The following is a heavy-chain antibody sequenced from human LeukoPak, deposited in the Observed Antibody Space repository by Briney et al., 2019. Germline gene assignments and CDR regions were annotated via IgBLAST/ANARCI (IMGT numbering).Heavy chain of an antibody. CDR1: GGSISSGGYY. D-gene: IGHD6-13*01. J-gene: IGHJ4*02. CDR3: ARESVRAAGLDY. V-gene: IGHV4-30-2*01. Sequence: SQTLSLTCTVSGGSISSGGYYWSWIRQPPGKGLEWIGYIYHSGSTYYNPSLKSRVTISVDRSKNQFSLKLSSVTAADTAVYYCARESVRAAGLDYWGQGTLVTVSS. CDR2: IYHSGST.